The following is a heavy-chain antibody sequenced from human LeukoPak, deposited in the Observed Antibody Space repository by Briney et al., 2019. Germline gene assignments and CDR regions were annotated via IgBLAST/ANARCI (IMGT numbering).Heavy chain of an antibody. CDR3: ARDNGYYDSSGNYYYYYYMDV. Sequence: SETLSLTCAVYGGSFSGYYWSWIRQPPGKGLEWIGEINHSGSTNYNPSLKSRVTISVDTSKNQFSLKLSSVTAADTAVYYCARDNGYYDSSGNYYYYYYMDVWGKGTTVTVSS. V-gene: IGHV4-34*01. J-gene: IGHJ6*03. CDR1: GGSFSGYY. D-gene: IGHD3-22*01. CDR2: INHSGST.